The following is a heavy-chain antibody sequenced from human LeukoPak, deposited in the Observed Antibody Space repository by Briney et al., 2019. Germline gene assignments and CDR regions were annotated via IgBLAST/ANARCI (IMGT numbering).Heavy chain of an antibody. Sequence: GGSLRLSCAASGFTFSSYAMSWVRQAPGKGLEWVSAISGSGGSTYYADSVKGRFTISRDNSKNTLYLQMNSLRAEDTAVYYCAKGGSGYYDILTGYFRPDYWGQGTLATVSS. D-gene: IGHD3-9*01. J-gene: IGHJ4*02. CDR2: ISGSGGST. CDR1: GFTFSSYA. CDR3: AKGGSGYYDILTGYFRPDY. V-gene: IGHV3-23*01.